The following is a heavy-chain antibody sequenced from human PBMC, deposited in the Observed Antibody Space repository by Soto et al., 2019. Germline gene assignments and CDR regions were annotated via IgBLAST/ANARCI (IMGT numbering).Heavy chain of an antibody. D-gene: IGHD6-19*01. CDR1: GGSISSSSYY. CDR3: ARSVGGVAGKMWYNWFDP. J-gene: IGHJ5*02. Sequence: SETLSLTCTVSGGSISSSSYYWGWIRQPPGKGLEWIGSIYYSGSTYYNPSLKSRVTISVDTSKNQFSLKLSSVTAADTAVYYCARSVGGVAGKMWYNWFDPWGQGTLVTVSS. V-gene: IGHV4-39*01. CDR2: IYYSGST.